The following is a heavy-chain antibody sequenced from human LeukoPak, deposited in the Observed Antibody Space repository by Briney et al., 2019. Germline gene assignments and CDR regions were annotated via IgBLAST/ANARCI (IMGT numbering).Heavy chain of an antibody. D-gene: IGHD6-13*01. V-gene: IGHV3-7*01. Sequence: GGSLRFSCVASGFTFNSYWMSWVRQAPGKGLEWVANVQQEGSEKYYVDSVRGRFTISRDNAKNSVYLQMNSLRAEDTATYYCATTLNVATAAYLWGRGTLVTVSS. CDR2: VQQEGSEK. CDR1: GFTFNSYW. CDR3: ATTLNVATAAYL. J-gene: IGHJ5*02.